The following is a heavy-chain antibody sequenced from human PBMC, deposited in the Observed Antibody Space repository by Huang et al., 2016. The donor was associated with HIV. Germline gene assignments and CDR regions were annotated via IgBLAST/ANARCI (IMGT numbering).Heavy chain of an antibody. J-gene: IGHJ3*02. CDR3: ARQGVGDFVVEPTGLGAFDI. Sequence: EVQLVQSGAVVKKPGESLKISCKGSGYTFNGYWIGWVRQMPGKGLAWMGVIYPGDSDTTYSPSFQGQFTISADKSISTAYLQWSGLKASDTAMYYCARQGVGDFVVEPTGLGAFDIWGQGTMVTVSS. CDR2: IYPGDSDT. CDR1: GYTFNGYW. D-gene: IGHD2-2*01. V-gene: IGHV5-51*01.